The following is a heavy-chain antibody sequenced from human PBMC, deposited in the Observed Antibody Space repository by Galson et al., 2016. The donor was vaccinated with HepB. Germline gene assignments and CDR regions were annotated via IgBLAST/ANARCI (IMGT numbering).Heavy chain of an antibody. CDR1: GYTFTSYG. Sequence: SVKVSCKASGYTFTSYGITWLRQAPGQGLEWMGWSSGYKDNTNYAQKFQGRVTMTTNTSTTTAYMELRSLTSDDTAIYYCARGAGDYIYFQHWGQGTLVAVSS. D-gene: IGHD4-17*01. CDR3: ARGAGDYIYFQH. V-gene: IGHV1-18*01. J-gene: IGHJ1*01. CDR2: SSGYKDNT.